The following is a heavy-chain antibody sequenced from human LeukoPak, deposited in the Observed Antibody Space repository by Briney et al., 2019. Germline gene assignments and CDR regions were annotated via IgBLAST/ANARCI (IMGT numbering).Heavy chain of an antibody. CDR1: GYRFTSYW. CDR2: IYPGDSDT. V-gene: IGHV5-51*01. J-gene: IGHJ1*01. D-gene: IGHD3-9*01. CDR3: ARLSDILTGYLHH. Sequence: GESLKISCKGSGYRFTSYWIGWVRPMPGKGLEWMGIIYPGDSDTRYSPSFQGQVTISADKSISTAYLQWSSLKASDTAMYYCARLSDILTGYLHHWGQGTLVTVSS.